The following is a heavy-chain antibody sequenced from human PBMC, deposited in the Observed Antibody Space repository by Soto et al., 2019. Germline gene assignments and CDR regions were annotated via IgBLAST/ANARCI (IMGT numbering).Heavy chain of an antibody. J-gene: IGHJ4*02. Sequence: QVQLVQSGAEVRKPGSSVKVSCKASGGTFSRHAISWVRQAPGQGLEWMGGITPIFGTANHAQKFQGRVTIIADESTRTVYMELSSLRSKDTAMYYCARGWGYDSNDYYYAYWGQGTLVIVSS. D-gene: IGHD3-22*01. CDR3: ARGWGYDSNDYYYAY. CDR2: ITPIFGTA. V-gene: IGHV1-69*01. CDR1: GGTFSRHA.